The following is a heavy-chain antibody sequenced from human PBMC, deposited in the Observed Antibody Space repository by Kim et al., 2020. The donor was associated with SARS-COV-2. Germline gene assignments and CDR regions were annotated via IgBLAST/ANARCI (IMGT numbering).Heavy chain of an antibody. D-gene: IGHD6-25*01. CDR1: GGSISSYY. CDR2: IYYSGST. J-gene: IGHJ4*02. V-gene: IGHV4-59*08. Sequence: SETLSLTCTVSGGSISSYYWSWIRQPPGKGLEWIGYIYYSGSTNYNPSLKSRVTISVDTSKNQFSLKLSSVTAADTAVYYCARQSSRIAAISSWGQGTLVTVSS. CDR3: ARQSSRIAAISS.